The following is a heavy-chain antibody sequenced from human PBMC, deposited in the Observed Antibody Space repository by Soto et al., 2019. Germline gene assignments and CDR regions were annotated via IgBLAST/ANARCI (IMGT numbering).Heavy chain of an antibody. V-gene: IGHV3-23*01. D-gene: IGHD6-6*01. Sequence: EVQLLESGGGLVQPGGSLRLSCAASGYTFSSYAMSWVRQAPGKGLESVSAISGSGGSTYYADSVKGRFTISRDNSKNTLYLQMNSLRAEDTAVYYCAKDVAARPEFHFDYWGQGTLVTVSS. CDR3: AKDVAARPEFHFDY. CDR2: ISGSGGST. J-gene: IGHJ4*02. CDR1: GYTFSSYA.